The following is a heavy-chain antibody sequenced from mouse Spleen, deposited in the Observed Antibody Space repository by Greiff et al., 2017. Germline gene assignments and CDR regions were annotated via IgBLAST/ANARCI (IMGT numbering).Heavy chain of an antibody. J-gene: IGHJ3*01. D-gene: IGHD2-3*01. Sequence: EVQLVESGGGLVKPGGSLKLSCAASGFTFSSYAMSWVRQTPEKRLEWVATISDGGSYTYYPDNVKGRFTISRDNAKNNLYLQMSHLKSEDTAMYYCARDHDGYRFAYWGQGTLVTVSA. V-gene: IGHV5-4*01. CDR1: GFTFSSYA. CDR2: ISDGGSYT. CDR3: ARDHDGYRFAY.